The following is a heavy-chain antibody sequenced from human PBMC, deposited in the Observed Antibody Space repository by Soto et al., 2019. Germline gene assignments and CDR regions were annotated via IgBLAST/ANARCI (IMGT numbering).Heavy chain of an antibody. V-gene: IGHV1-8*01. Sequence: ASVKVSCKASGYTFTSYDINWVRQATGQGLEWMGWMNPNSGNTGYAQKFQGRVTMTRNTPKSTAYMELSSLRSEDTPVVDCARGLDPNLYDYWGKGSLVPVHS. CDR2: MNPNSGNT. CDR3: ARGLDPNLYDY. J-gene: IGHJ4*02. CDR1: GYTFTSYD.